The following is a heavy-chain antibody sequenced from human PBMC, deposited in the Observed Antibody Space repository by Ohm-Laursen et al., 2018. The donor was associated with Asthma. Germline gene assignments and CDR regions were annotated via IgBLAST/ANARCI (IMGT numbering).Heavy chain of an antibody. D-gene: IGHD3-3*01. Sequence: SLRLSCTASGFTFSSYGMHLVRQAPGKGLEWVAVGGSYYDGGLKYYADSVNGRFTVSRDDSKNTLYLQMNSLRPDDTAVYYCARDVMEWYLPAFDFWGQGTLVTVSS. CDR1: GFTFSSYG. CDR3: ARDVMEWYLPAFDF. V-gene: IGHV3-30*03. CDR2: GGSYYDGGLK. J-gene: IGHJ4*02.